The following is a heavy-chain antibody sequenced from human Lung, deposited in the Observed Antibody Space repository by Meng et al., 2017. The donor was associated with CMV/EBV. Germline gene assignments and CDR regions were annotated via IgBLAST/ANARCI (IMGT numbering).Heavy chain of an antibody. Sequence: GESLKISCAASGFTFSDYYMSWIRQAPRKGLEWVSHISPSGSTRYYADSVNGRFTISRDNADNSLYLQINSLRAEDTAVYYCARGEYGVTPFAEGRFDPWGQGXLVTASS. D-gene: IGHD4-23*01. CDR3: ARGEYGVTPFAEGRFDP. J-gene: IGHJ5*02. CDR1: GFTFSDYY. CDR2: ISPSGSTR. V-gene: IGHV3-11*01.